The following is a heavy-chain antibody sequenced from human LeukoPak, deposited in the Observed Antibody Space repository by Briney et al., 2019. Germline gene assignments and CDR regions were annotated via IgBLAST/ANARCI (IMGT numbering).Heavy chain of an antibody. CDR2: IYYSGST. Sequence: PSETLSLTCTVSGGSISSGGYYWSWIRQHPGKGLEWIGYIYYSGSTYYNPSLKSRVTISVDTSKNQFSLKLSSVTAADTAVYYCARAAQGVRWLQLGASDAFDIWGQGTMVTVSS. CDR3: ARAAQGVRWLQLGASDAFDI. J-gene: IGHJ3*02. CDR1: GGSISSGGYY. D-gene: IGHD5-24*01. V-gene: IGHV4-31*03.